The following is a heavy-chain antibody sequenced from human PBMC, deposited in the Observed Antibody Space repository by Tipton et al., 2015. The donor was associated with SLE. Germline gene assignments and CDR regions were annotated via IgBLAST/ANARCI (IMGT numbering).Heavy chain of an antibody. D-gene: IGHD3-22*01. CDR2: IWYDGSNK. CDR3: VKDGYESGGYYYDYYFDY. V-gene: IGHV3-33*06. CDR1: GFIFSSYG. Sequence: SLRLSCAASGFIFSSYGMHWVRQAPGKGLEWVAVIWYDGSNKYYADSVKGRFTISRDNSKNTLYLLMNSLRAEDTAVYYCVKDGYESGGYYYDYYFDYWGQGTLVTVSS. J-gene: IGHJ4*02.